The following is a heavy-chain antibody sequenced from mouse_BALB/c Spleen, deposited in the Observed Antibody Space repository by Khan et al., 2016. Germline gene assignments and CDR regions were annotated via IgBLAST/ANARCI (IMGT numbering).Heavy chain of an antibody. CDR2: ISYSGRT. D-gene: IGHD2-14*01. J-gene: IGHJ2*01. V-gene: IGHV3-2*02. CDR1: GDSINRDYA. Sequence: EVQFQESGPGLMKEEKELSQNGTVTGDSINRDYAWNWIRQFPGNKLEWMGYISYSGRTSYNPSLKSRISITRDTSKNQFFLQLNSVTTASPATSCSASSVRRALFDYSPHGTPLTVSS. CDR3: ASSVRRALFDY.